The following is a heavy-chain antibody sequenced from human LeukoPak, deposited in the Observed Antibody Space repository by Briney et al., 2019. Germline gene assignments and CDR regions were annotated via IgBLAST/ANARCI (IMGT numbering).Heavy chain of an antibody. V-gene: IGHV3-53*01. Sequence: GGSLRLSCAASGFTVSSNHMNWVRQAPGKGLEWVSVIYSGDCTYYADSVKGRFTISRDNAKNSLYLQMNSLRAEDTAVYYCYCAVEDYWGQGTLVTVSS. CDR2: IYSGDCT. CDR1: GFTVSSNH. CDR3: YCAVEDY. D-gene: IGHD2-15*01. J-gene: IGHJ4*02.